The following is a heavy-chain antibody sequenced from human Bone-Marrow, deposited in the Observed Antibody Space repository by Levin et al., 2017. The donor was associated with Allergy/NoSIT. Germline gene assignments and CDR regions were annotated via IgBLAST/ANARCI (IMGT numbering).Heavy chain of an antibody. V-gene: IGHV3-48*02. J-gene: IGHJ4*02. D-gene: IGHD6-13*01. CDR3: VRAASAWYTFDD. Sequence: KGLEWISFIEYDGRATHYADSVRGRFTISRDDAKNSLSLQMNSLRDEDTAVYYCVRAASAWYTFDDWGQGALVTVSS. CDR2: IEYDGRAT.